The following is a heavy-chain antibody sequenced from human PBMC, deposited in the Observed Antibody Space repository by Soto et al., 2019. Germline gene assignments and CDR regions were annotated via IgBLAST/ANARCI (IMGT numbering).Heavy chain of an antibody. Sequence: PSPTLSLTCAVSDGSISSGGYSWSWIRQPPGKGLEWIGYIYHSGSTYYNPSLKSRVTISVDRSKNQFSLKLSSVTGADTAVYHCARDGYNCSCTSCPPTWYDPWGQGTVVTVSS. CDR1: DGSISSGGYS. V-gene: IGHV4-30-2*01. CDR2: IYHSGST. D-gene: IGHD2-2*01. CDR3: ARDGYNCSCTSCPPTWYDP. J-gene: IGHJ5*02.